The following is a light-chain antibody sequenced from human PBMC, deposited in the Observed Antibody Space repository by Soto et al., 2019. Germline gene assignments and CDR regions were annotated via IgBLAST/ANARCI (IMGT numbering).Light chain of an antibody. CDR1: SGHSIFA. V-gene: IGLV4-69*01. Sequence: QPVLTQSPSASASLGASVKLTCTLSSGHSIFAIAWHQQQPEKGPRYLMKVNGDGSHNKGDGIPDRFSGSSSGAERYLTISSLQSEEEADYYCQTWATGIRVFGGGTKLTVL. CDR2: VNGDGSH. J-gene: IGLJ3*02. CDR3: QTWATGIRV.